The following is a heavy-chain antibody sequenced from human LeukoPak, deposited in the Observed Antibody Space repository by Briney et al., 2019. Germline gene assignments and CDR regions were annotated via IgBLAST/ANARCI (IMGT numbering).Heavy chain of an antibody. CDR1: GFTFSDYS. V-gene: IGHV3-21*01. Sequence: GGSLRLSCAASGFTFSDYSMNWVRQAPGKGLEWVSSISSSSAYIYYADSVKGRFTISRDNAKNSLYLQMNSLRAEDTAVYYCARDILTGSSGYWGQGTLVTVSS. D-gene: IGHD3-9*01. CDR3: ARDILTGSSGY. CDR2: ISSSSAYI. J-gene: IGHJ4*02.